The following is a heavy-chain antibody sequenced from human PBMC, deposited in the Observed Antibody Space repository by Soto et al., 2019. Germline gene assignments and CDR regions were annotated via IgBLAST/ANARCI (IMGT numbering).Heavy chain of an antibody. J-gene: IGHJ4*02. CDR2: IYYSGST. CDR3: ARHTPPLSFSDH. CDR1: GGSISSGGYY. V-gene: IGHV4-31*03. Sequence: SETLSLTCTVSGGSISSGGYYWSWIRQHPGKGLEWIGYIYYSGSTYYNPSLKSRVTISVDTSKNQFSLRLSFVTAADTAVYYCARHTPPLSFSDHWGQGTLVPVSS. D-gene: IGHD2-2*02.